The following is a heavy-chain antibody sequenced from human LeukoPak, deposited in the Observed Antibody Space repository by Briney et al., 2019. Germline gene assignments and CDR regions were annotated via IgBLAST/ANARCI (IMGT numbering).Heavy chain of an antibody. CDR3: ARDHYHKIHSVMVTAPDY. V-gene: IGHV1-46*01. D-gene: IGHD2-21*02. CDR1: GYTFTSYY. J-gene: IGHJ4*02. CDR2: INLTGGST. Sequence: GASVKVSCKASGYTFTSYYMHWVRQAPGEGLEWMGIINLTGGSTSYAQKFQGRVTMTRDTSTSTVYMELSSLRSEDTAVYYCARDHYHKIHSVMVTAPDYWGQGTLVIVSS.